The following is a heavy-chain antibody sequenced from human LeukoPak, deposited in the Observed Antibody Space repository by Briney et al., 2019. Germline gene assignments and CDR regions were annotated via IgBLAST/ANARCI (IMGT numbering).Heavy chain of an antibody. CDR3: ARESYDSSGYYPRDFDY. J-gene: IGHJ4*02. CDR2: VSSSSRYM. Sequence: GGSLRLSCAASGFTFSSHGMNWVRQAPGKGLEWVSSVSSSSRYMYYADSVQGRFTIFRVNADNSLFLQMNGLRAEDTAVYYCARESYDSSGYYPRDFDYWGQGTLVTVSS. V-gene: IGHV3-21*01. D-gene: IGHD3-22*01. CDR1: GFTFSSHG.